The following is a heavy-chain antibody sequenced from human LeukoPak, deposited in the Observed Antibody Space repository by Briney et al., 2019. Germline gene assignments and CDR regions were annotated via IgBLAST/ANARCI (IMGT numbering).Heavy chain of an antibody. V-gene: IGHV3-7*01. CDR1: GFTFSSYW. CDR3: ARLRGYYDTSGPIFDY. J-gene: IGHJ4*02. D-gene: IGHD3-22*01. Sequence: PGGSLRPSCAASGFTFSSYWMSWVRQAPGRGLEWVANIKQDGSEKSFVDAVKGRFSISRDNAKNSLYLQMNSLRAEDTAVYYCARLRGYYDTSGPIFDYWGQGTLVTVSS. CDR2: IKQDGSEK.